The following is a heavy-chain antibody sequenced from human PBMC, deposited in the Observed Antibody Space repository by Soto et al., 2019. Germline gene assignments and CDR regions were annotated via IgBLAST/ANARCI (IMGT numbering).Heavy chain of an antibody. D-gene: IGHD2-8*02. CDR2: INHSGST. V-gene: IGHV4-34*01. Sequence: LETKSHTCAVEGGYCSGYYGPWIRQPPGTGLEWIGEINHSGSTNYNPSLKSRVTMSVDTSKNQFPLKLTSVTAADTAVYYCARDKITGLFDYWGQGTLVTVSS. J-gene: IGHJ4*02. CDR1: GGYCSGYY. CDR3: ARDKITGLFDY.